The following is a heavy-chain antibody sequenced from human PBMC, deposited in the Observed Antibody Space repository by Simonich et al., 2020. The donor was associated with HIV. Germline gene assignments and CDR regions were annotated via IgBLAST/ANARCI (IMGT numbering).Heavy chain of an antibody. J-gene: IGHJ4*02. CDR1: GFTLADYT. CDR2: ISRKSGSI. Sequence: EVKLVESGGGLVQPGRSMRLSCAASGFTLADYTMHGVRQAPGKGLEGVSGISRKSGSIAYADSGNGRFTISRDNAKNSLYLQMNSLRAEDTALYYCAKAYSSSWGEGYFDYWGQGTLVTVSS. V-gene: IGHV3-9*01. D-gene: IGHD6-13*01. CDR3: AKAYSSSWGEGYFDY.